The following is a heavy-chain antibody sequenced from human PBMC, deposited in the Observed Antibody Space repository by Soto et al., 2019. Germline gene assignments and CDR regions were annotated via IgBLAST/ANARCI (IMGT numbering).Heavy chain of an antibody. V-gene: IGHV4-34*01. CDR1: GGSFSGYY. D-gene: IGHD3-3*01. CDR2: INHSGST. J-gene: IGHJ3*02. CDR3: ARPTPSHPWRDYDFWSGPKARGAFDI. Sequence: QVQLQQWGAGLLKPSETLSLTCTVYGGSFSGYYWSWIRQPPGKGLEWIGEINHSGSTNYNPSLKRRVTISVDTSKNQFSLKLSSVTAADTAVYYCARPTPSHPWRDYDFWSGPKARGAFDIWGQGTMVTVSS.